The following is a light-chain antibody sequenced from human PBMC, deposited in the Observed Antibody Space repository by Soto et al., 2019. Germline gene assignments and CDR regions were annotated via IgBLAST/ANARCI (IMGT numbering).Light chain of an antibody. CDR1: SSNIGAGYD. J-gene: IGLJ3*02. Sequence: QSVLTQPASVSGAPGQRVTISCTGSSSNIGAGYDVHWYRQLPGTAPKLLIYGNSNRPSGVPDRFPSSKSGTSTSLAITGHQAEDQADYYCPYYDSSLSDWVFGGGTNVPVL. CDR3: PYYDSSLSDWV. CDR2: GNS. V-gene: IGLV1-40*01.